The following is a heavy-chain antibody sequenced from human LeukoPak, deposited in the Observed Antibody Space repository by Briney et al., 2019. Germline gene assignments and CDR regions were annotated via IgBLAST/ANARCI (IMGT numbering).Heavy chain of an antibody. Sequence: GSLRLSCAAPGFTFSSYSMNWIRQPPGKGLEWIGSIYYSGSTYYNPSLKSRVTISVDTSKNQFSLKLSSVTAADTAVYYCARNTYYYETRHPFDPWGQGTLVTVSS. CDR1: GFTFSSYS. D-gene: IGHD3-22*01. CDR2: IYYSGST. J-gene: IGHJ5*02. CDR3: ARNTYYYETRHPFDP. V-gene: IGHV4-39*01.